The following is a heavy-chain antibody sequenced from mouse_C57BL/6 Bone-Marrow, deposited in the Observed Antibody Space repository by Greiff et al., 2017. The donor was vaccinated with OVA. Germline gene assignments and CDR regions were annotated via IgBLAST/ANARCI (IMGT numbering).Heavy chain of an antibody. V-gene: IGHV1-5*01. CDR1: GYTFTSYW. CDR2: IYPGNSDT. J-gene: IGHJ3*01. Sequence: EVQVVESGTVLARPGASVKMSCKTSGYTFTSYWMHWVKQRPGQGLEWIGAIYPGNSDTSYNQKFKGKAKLTAVTSASTAYMELSSLTNEDSAVYYCTRLPTGKKFAYWGQGTLVTVSA. CDR3: TRLPTGKKFAY. D-gene: IGHD4-1*02.